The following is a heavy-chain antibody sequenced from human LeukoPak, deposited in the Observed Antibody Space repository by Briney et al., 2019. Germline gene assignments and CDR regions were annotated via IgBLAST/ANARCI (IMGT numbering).Heavy chain of an antibody. CDR1: GYTFTSYG. J-gene: IGHJ6*03. Sequence: ASVKVSCKASGYTFTSYGISWVRQAPGQGLEWMGWINPNSGGTNYAQKFQGRVTMTRDTSISTAYMELSRLRSDDTAVYYCARAGDVYYYYYMDVWGKGTTVTISS. CDR3: ARAGDVYYYYYMDV. CDR2: INPNSGGT. D-gene: IGHD2-21*02. V-gene: IGHV1-2*02.